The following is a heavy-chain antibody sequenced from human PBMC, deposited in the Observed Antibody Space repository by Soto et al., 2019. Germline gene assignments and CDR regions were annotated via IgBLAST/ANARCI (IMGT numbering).Heavy chain of an antibody. V-gene: IGHV3-23*01. CDR3: ANRTVLWYFDL. Sequence: EVQLLESGGGLVKPGGSLRLSCAASGFTFSGYDMNWVRQAPGKGLEWVSVISGSGGSTYYADSVKGRFTISRDNSKNNLYLQMNIQRADDTAVYSCANRTVLWYFDLWGRIALVAVST. CDR1: GFTFSGYD. CDR2: ISGSGGST. J-gene: IGHJ2*01. D-gene: IGHD4-17*01.